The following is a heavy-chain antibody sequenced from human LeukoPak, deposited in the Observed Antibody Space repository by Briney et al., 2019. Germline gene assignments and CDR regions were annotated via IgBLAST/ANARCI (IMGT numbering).Heavy chain of an antibody. J-gene: IGHJ4*02. CDR2: IYYSGST. V-gene: IGHV4-30-4*08. CDR3: ARDLSSGYYRYYFDY. D-gene: IGHD3-22*01. Sequence: SQTLSLTCTVSGGSISSGDYYWSWIRQPPGKGLEWIGYIYYSGSTYYNPSLKSRVTISVDTSKNQFSLKLSSVTAADTDVYYCARDLSSGYYRYYFDYWGQGTLVTVSS. CDR1: GGSISSGDYY.